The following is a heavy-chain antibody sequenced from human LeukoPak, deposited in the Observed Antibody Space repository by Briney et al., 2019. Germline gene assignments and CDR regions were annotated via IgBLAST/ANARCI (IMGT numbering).Heavy chain of an antibody. CDR1: GFTFSSYG. Sequence: GGSLRLSCAASGFTFSSYGMHWVRQAPGKGLEWVAFIRYDGSEKYYADSVKGRFTISRDNSKNTLYLQMNSLRSEDTAVYYCAKDLSHYSASWYRGYFDYWGQGTLVTVSS. J-gene: IGHJ4*02. D-gene: IGHD6-13*01. V-gene: IGHV3-30*02. CDR2: IRYDGSEK. CDR3: AKDLSHYSASWYRGYFDY.